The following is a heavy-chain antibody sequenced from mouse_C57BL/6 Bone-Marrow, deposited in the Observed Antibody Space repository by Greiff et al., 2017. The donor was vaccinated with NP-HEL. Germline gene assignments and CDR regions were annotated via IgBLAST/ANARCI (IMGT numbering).Heavy chain of an antibody. J-gene: IGHJ3*01. D-gene: IGHD2-3*01. CDR3: ARGGYDGYPFAY. CDR2: IHPNSGST. Sequence: VQLQQPGAELVKPGASVQLSCKASGYTFTSYWMHWVKHRPGQGLEWIGMIHPNSGSTNYNEKFKSKATLTVDKSSSTAYMQLSSLTSEDSAVYYCARGGYDGYPFAYWGQGTLVTVSA. CDR1: GYTFTSYW. V-gene: IGHV1-64*01.